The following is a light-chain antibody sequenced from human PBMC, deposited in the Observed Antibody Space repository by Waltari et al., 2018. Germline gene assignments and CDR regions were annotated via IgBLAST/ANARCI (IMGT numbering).Light chain of an antibody. CDR3: QQRRDWPIT. J-gene: IGKJ5*01. CDR2: DAS. V-gene: IGKV3-11*01. Sequence: DIVLTQSPASLSLSPGESATLSCRASQSVSSYLAWYQQNPGQAPRLLIYDASNRATGIPARFSGSGSGTDFTLTISSLEPEDFAVYYCQQRRDWPITFGQGTRLEIK. CDR1: QSVSSY.